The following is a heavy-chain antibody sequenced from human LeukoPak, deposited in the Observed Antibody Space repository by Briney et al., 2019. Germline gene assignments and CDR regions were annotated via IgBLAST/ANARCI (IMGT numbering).Heavy chain of an antibody. CDR3: AREKWELLPIYYYGMDV. J-gene: IGHJ6*02. CDR2: IWYDGSNK. CDR1: GFTFSSYG. Sequence: GGSLRLSCAASGFTFSSYGMHWVRQAPGKGLEWVAVIWYDGSNKYYADSVKGRFTISRDNSKNTLYLQMNSLRAEDTAVYYCAREKWELLPIYYYGMDVWGQGTTVTVSS. V-gene: IGHV3-33*01. D-gene: IGHD1-26*01.